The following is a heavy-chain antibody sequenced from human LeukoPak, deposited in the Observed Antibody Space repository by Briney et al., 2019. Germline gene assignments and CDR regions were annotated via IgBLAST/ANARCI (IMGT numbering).Heavy chain of an antibody. D-gene: IGHD6-13*01. J-gene: IGHJ4*02. V-gene: IGHV1-69*04. CDR2: IIPILGIA. CDR3: ATGSSWYYFDY. Sequence: GASVKVSCKASGGTFSSYAISWVRQAPGQGLEWMGRIIPILGIANYAQKFQGRVTMTRNTSISTAYMELSSLRSEDTAVYYCATGSSWYYFDYWGQGNLVTVSS. CDR1: GGTFSSYA.